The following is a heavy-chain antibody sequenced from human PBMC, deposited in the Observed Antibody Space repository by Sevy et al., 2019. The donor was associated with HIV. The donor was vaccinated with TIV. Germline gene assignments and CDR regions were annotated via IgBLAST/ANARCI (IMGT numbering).Heavy chain of an antibody. CDR1: GFTFSKYS. D-gene: IGHD2-2*01. CDR3: AREGCSKPHDY. Sequence: GGSLRLSCVASGFTFSKYSRRWVRQTPGKGLEWVSTLSFACGRKNYADSVKGRFTMFRDDSSNTFYLQMDSLRAEDTVIYYCAREGCSKPHDYWGQGTLVTVSS. CDR2: LSFACGRK. V-gene: IGHV3-23*01. J-gene: IGHJ4*02.